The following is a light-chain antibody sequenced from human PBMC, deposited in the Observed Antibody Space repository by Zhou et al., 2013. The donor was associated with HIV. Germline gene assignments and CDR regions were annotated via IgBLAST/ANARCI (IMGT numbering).Light chain of an antibody. CDR2: LGS. Sequence: DIVMTQSPLSLPVTPGEPASISCRSSQSLLHSNGYNYLDWYLQKPGQSPQLLIYLGSNRASGVPDRFSGSGSGADFTLTINSLQPEDFATYFCQQSYSVPPTFGQGTKLEI. CDR3: QQSYSVPPT. J-gene: IGKJ2*01. V-gene: IGKV2-28*01. CDR1: QSLLHSNGYNY.